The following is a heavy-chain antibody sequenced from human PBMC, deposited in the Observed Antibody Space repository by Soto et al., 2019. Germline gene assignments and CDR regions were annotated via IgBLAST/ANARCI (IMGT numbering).Heavy chain of an antibody. Sequence: ETLSLTCAVYGGSLSGYYWSWIRQFPGKGLEWIGEIYHSGSTRYNPSLKSRVTISADTSKNQFSLKLRSVTAADTAVYYCARGSRYYGSGSYYNRYYYGMDVWGQGTTVTVS. CDR3: ARGSRYYGSGSYYNRYYYGMDV. CDR2: IYHSGST. V-gene: IGHV4-34*01. D-gene: IGHD3-10*01. J-gene: IGHJ6*02. CDR1: GGSLSGYY.